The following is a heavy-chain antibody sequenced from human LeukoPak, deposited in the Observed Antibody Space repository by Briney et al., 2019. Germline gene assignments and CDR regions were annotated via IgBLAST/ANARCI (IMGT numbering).Heavy chain of an antibody. CDR3: STYYYDSSGYYSFDY. J-gene: IGHJ4*02. D-gene: IGHD3-22*01. V-gene: IGHV1-69*13. Sequence: SVKVSCKASGGTFSSYAISWVRQAPGQGLEWVGGIIPIFGTANYAQKFQGRVTITADESTSTAYMELSSLRSEDTAVYYCSTYYYDSSGYYSFDYWGQGTLVTVSS. CDR1: GGTFSSYA. CDR2: IIPIFGTA.